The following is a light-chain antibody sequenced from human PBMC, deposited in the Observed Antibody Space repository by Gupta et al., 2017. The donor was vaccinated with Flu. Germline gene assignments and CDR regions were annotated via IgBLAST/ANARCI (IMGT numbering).Light chain of an antibody. J-gene: IGKJ3*01. CDR3: QQLNSYPVT. CDR1: QGISSY. CDR2: AAS. Sequence: DIQLTQSPSFLSASIGDRVTITCRASQGISSYLAWYQQKPGKAPKLLIYAASTLQSGVPSRFSGSGSGTEFTRTISSLQPEDVATYYCQQLNSYPVTFGPGTKVEIK. V-gene: IGKV1-9*01.